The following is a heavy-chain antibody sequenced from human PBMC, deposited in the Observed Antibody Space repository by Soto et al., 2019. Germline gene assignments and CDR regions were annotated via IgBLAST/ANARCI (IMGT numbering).Heavy chain of an antibody. CDR1: GVTLSNVW. Sequence: GGSLRLSCAVSGVTLSNVWMNWVRQAPGKGPEWVGRIKSKTDGGTTDYASPVKGRFTISRDDSENTLYLQMNSLKTEDTAVYFCSHGYYQYFASWGQGTLVTVSS. V-gene: IGHV3-15*07. D-gene: IGHD5-18*01. J-gene: IGHJ4*02. CDR3: SHGYYQYFAS. CDR2: IKSKTDGGTT.